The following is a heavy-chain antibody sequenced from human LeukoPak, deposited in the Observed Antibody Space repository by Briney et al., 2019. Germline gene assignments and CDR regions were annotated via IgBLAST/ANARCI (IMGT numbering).Heavy chain of an antibody. CDR3: AREGSDGGYFDY. D-gene: IGHD5-24*01. CDR2: IKQDGSEK. V-gene: IGHV3-7*03. Sequence: GGSLRLSCAASGFTFSSYWMSWVRQAPGKGVEGVADIKQDGSEKYYVDSVKGRFTISRDNAKNSLYLQMDSLRAEDTAVYYCAREGSDGGYFDYWGQGTLVTVSS. J-gene: IGHJ4*02. CDR1: GFTFSSYW.